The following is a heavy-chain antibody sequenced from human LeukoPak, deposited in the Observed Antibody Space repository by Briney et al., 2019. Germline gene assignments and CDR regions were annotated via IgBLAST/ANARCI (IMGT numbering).Heavy chain of an antibody. CDR1: GFTFSSYW. Sequence: GGSLRLSCAASGFTFSSYWMSWVRQAPGKGLEWVSAISGSGGSTYYADSVKGRFTISRDNSKNTLYLQTNSLRAEDTAVYYCAKDDSSYSYGSFLFDYWGQGTLVTVSS. J-gene: IGHJ4*02. V-gene: IGHV3-23*01. CDR2: ISGSGGST. CDR3: AKDDSSYSYGSFLFDY. D-gene: IGHD5-18*01.